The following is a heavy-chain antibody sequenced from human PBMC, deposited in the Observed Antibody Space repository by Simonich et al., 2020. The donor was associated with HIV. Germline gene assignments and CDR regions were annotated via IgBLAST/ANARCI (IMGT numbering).Heavy chain of an antibody. CDR2: INPNSGGT. J-gene: IGHJ3*02. Sequence: QAQLVQSGAEVKNPGASVKVSCKASGYTFTDKPMHWVRQAPGQGLEWMGWINPNSGGTDYAQKFKGRVTMTRDTSMSTAYMELSRLRTDDTAVYFCAREGAMLDDAFDIWGQGTMVTVSS. CDR3: AREGAMLDDAFDI. D-gene: IGHD1-1*01. V-gene: IGHV1-2*02. CDR1: GYTFTDKP.